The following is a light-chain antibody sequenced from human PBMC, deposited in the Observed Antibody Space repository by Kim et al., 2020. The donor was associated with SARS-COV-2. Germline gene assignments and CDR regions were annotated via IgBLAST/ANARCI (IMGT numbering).Light chain of an antibody. V-gene: IGLV3-1*01. CDR2: HDS. CDR1: KLGDKY. CDR3: QAWDRNSHWV. Sequence: SYELTQPPSVSVSPGQAARINCSGEKLGDKYASWYQHKAGQSPVLIIYHDSRRPSGIPERFSGSNSGNTATLTISETQTMDEADYYCQAWDRNSHWVFGG. J-gene: IGLJ3*02.